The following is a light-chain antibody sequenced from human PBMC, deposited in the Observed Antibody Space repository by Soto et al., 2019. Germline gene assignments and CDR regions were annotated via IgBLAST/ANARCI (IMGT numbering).Light chain of an antibody. CDR2: HVS. CDR1: QSVGSN. J-gene: IGKJ4*01. Sequence: EIVMTQSPATLSVSPGERVILSCRASQSVGSNLAWYQQKPGQAPRLLIYHVSTRASGIPARFSGSASGTEFTLTISSLQSEDFAVYYCQQYNDWPPLTFGGGTKVEIK. CDR3: QQYNDWPPLT. V-gene: IGKV3-15*01.